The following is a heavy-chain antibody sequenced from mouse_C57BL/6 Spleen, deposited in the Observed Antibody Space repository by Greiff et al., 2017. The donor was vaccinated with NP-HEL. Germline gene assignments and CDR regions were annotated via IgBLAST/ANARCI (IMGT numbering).Heavy chain of an antibody. D-gene: IGHD1-1*01. J-gene: IGHJ1*03. CDR2: IRNKANNHAT. CDR3: PTLISTVVAS. V-gene: IGHV6-6*01. CDR1: GFTFSDAW. Sequence: EVKLVESGGGLVQPGGSMKVSCAASGFTFSDAWMDWVCQSPEKGLEWVAEIRNKANNHATYYAESVKGRLTISRDDSKSSGYLQMNSLRAEDTGVYCCPTLISTVVASWGTGTTVTVSS.